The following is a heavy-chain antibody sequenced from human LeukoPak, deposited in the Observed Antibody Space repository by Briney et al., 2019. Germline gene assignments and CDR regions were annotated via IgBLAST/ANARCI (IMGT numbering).Heavy chain of an antibody. CDR3: ARDQYSSGHDY. D-gene: IGHD6-19*01. CDR2: INLNSGGT. CDR1: GYTFTGYY. J-gene: IGHJ4*02. Sequence: GASVKVSCKASGYTFTGYYMHWVRQAPGQGLEWMGWINLNSGGTNYAQKFQGRVTMTRDTSISTAYMELSRLRSDDTAVYYCARDQYSSGHDYWGQGTLVTVSS. V-gene: IGHV1-2*02.